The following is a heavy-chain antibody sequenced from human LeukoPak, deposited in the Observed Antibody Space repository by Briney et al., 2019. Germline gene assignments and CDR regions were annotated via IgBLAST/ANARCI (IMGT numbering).Heavy chain of an antibody. Sequence: PSETLSLTCTVSGGSISSSSYYWGWIRQPPGKGLEWIGSIYHSGSTSYNPSLKSRVTISVDTSKNQFSLKLSSVTAADTAVYYCARDRSGRDGYNYYYYMDVWGKGTTVTVSS. J-gene: IGHJ6*03. CDR2: IYHSGST. CDR1: GGSISSSSYY. V-gene: IGHV4-39*07. CDR3: ARDRSGRDGYNYYYYMDV. D-gene: IGHD5-24*01.